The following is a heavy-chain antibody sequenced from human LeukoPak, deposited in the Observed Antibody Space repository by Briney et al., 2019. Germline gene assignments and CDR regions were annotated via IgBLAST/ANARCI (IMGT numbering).Heavy chain of an antibody. D-gene: IGHD6-13*01. J-gene: IGHJ4*02. V-gene: IGHV4-34*01. CDR2: INHSGST. CDR1: GASFSGYY. CDR3: AREVYIAAAREYYFDY. Sequence: PSETLSLTCAVYGASFSGYYWNWIRQTPDKGLEWIGEINHSGSTYYNPSLKSRVTISVDTSKNQFSLKLSSVTAADTAVYYCAREVYIAAAREYYFDYWGQGTLVTVSS.